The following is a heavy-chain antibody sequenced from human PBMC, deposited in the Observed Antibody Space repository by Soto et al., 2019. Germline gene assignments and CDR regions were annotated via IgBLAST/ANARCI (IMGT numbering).Heavy chain of an antibody. CDR2: ISAYNGNT. V-gene: IGHV1-18*04. D-gene: IGHD5-12*01. Sequence: QVQLVQSGAEVKKPGASVKVSCKASGYTFTSYGISWVRQAPGQGLEWMGWISAYNGNTNYAQKHQGIVTMTTDTSTSTAYMELRSLRSDDTAVYYCARDSLATMIFDYYYYGMDVWGQGTTVTVSS. CDR1: GYTFTSYG. CDR3: ARDSLATMIFDYYYYGMDV. J-gene: IGHJ6*02.